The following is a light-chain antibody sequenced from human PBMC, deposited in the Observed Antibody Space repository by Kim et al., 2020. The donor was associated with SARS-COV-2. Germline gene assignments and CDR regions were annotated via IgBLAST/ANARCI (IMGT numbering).Light chain of an antibody. CDR1: NNNVGNQG. CDR2: RNN. J-gene: IGLJ3*02. Sequence: QAGLTQPPSVSKGLRQTATLTCTGNNNNVGNQGAAWLQQHQGHPPKLLSYRNNNRPSGISERFSASRSGDTASLTITRLQPEDETDYYCSAWDSSLNAWVFGGGTQLTVL. V-gene: IGLV10-54*04. CDR3: SAWDSSLNAWV.